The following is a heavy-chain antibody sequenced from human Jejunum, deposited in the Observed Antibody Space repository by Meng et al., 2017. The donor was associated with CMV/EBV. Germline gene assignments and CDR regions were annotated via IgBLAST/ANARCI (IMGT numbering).Heavy chain of an antibody. CDR2: IKPDSGAT. D-gene: IGHD2-2*01. Sequence: DYYMNWVRQAPGQGLEWMGGIKPDSGATNYAQKLQGRVTMTRDTSIRTAYMELSSLTSDDTAMYFCARDQDIVILPDAPYNYFDPWGQGTLVTVSS. CDR3: ARDQDIVILPDAPYNYFDP. CDR1: DYY. J-gene: IGHJ5*02. V-gene: IGHV1-2*02.